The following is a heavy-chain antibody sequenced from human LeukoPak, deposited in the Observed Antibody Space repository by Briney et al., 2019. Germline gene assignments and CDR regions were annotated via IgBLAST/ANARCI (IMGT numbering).Heavy chain of an antibody. J-gene: IGHJ4*02. Sequence: PSATLSLTRTVSGGSMSDFFWTWIRQAPGKGLEWIGYINYSGSTNYNPSLKSRVTISIDTSKKQFSLKLRSVTAADTAVYYCARGKRHYHDSSAYEFFDYWGQGILVTVSS. V-gene: IGHV4-59*01. D-gene: IGHD3-22*01. CDR1: GGSMSDFF. CDR2: INYSGST. CDR3: ARGKRHYHDSSAYEFFDY.